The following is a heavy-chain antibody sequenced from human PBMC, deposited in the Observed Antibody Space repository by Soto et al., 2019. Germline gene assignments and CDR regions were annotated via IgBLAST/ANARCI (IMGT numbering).Heavy chain of an antibody. CDR3: ARHGYFDWLLSPYYFDY. V-gene: IGHV5-51*01. Sequence: GESLKISCKGSGYSFTIYCIGWVLQMPWKGLEWMGIIYPGDSDTRYSPSFQGQVTISADKSISTAYLQWSSLKASDTAMYYCARHGYFDWLLSPYYFDYWGQGTLVTVSS. J-gene: IGHJ4*02. D-gene: IGHD3-9*01. CDR2: IYPGDSDT. CDR1: GYSFTIYC.